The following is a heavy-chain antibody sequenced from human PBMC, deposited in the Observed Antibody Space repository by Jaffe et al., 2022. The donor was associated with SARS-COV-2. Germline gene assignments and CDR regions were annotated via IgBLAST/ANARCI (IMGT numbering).Heavy chain of an antibody. V-gene: IGHV3-43*02. CDR1: GFTFDDYA. Sequence: EVQLVESGGGVVQPGGSLRLSCAASGFTFDDYAMNWVRQAPGKGLEWVSLISGDGGSTYYADSVKGRFIISRDNSKNSLYLQMNSLRSEDTALYFCAKAYQAGHYEVVTGYSPPREMNVWGRGTTVTVSS. CDR2: ISGDGGST. CDR3: AKAYQAGHYEVVTGYSPPREMNV. J-gene: IGHJ6*02. D-gene: IGHD3-9*01.